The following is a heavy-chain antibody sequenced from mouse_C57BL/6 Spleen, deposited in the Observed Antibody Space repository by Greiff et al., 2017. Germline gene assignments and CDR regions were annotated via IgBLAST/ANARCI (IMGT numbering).Heavy chain of an antibody. D-gene: IGHD2-5*01. Sequence: EVQRVESGPGLVKPSQSLSLTCSVTGYSITSGYYWNWIRQFPGNKLEWMGYISYDGSNNYNPSLKNRISITRDTSKNQFFLKLNSVTTEDTATYYCARKAYYSNYAMDYWGQGTSVTVSS. CDR1: GYSITSGYY. CDR3: ARKAYYSNYAMDY. J-gene: IGHJ4*01. V-gene: IGHV3-6*01. CDR2: ISYDGSN.